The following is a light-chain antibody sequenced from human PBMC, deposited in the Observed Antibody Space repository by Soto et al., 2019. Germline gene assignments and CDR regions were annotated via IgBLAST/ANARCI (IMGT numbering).Light chain of an antibody. Sequence: DIQMTQSRATPSASVGDSPTITSRASQSISSWLAWYQQTPGKAPKFLIYDASNLESGVPSRFSGGGSGTEFSLTISSLKPDDFATDYCQPYNYFWAFGQGTKVDI. CDR3: QPYNYFWA. CDR2: DAS. J-gene: IGKJ1*01. CDR1: QSISSW. V-gene: IGKV1-5*01.